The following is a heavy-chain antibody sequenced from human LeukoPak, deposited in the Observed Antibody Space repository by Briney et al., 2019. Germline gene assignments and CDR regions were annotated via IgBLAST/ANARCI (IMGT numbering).Heavy chain of an antibody. CDR3: ARDSISYGRYYYGMDV. D-gene: IGHD5-18*01. CDR2: IIPILGIA. V-gene: IGHV1-69*04. CDR1: GGTFSSYA. J-gene: IGHJ6*02. Sequence: SVTVSCKASGGTFSSYAISWVRQAPGQGLEWMGRIIPILGIANYAQKFQGRVTITADKSTSTAYMELSSLRSEDTAVYYCARDSISYGRYYYGMDVWAKGPRSPSP.